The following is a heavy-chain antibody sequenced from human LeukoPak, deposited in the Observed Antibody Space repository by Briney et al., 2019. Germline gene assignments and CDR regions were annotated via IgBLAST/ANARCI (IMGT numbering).Heavy chain of an antibody. CDR2: IYYSGTT. Sequence: SETLSLTCTVSGGSISSYYWSWIRQPPGKGLEWIGYIYYSGTTNYNPSLRSRVTISVDTSKNQFSLKLSSVTAADTAVYYYARGVYIAAAQYAYWGQGTLVTVSS. J-gene: IGHJ4*02. V-gene: IGHV4-59*01. CDR1: GGSISSYY. CDR3: ARGVYIAAAQYAY. D-gene: IGHD6-13*01.